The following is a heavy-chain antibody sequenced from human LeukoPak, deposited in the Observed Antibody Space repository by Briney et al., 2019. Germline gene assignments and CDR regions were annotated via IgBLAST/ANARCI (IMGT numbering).Heavy chain of an antibody. CDR1: GGSVSSSSYY. CDR3: ARQEAISATDYYGMDV. Sequence: SETLSLTCTVSGGSVSSSSYYWGWIRQPPGKGLEWIGTIYYSGSTYYNPSLESRVTISVDTSKNQLSLKLSSVTAADTAVYYCARQEAISATDYYGMDVWGQGTTVTVSS. CDR2: IYYSGST. J-gene: IGHJ6*02. V-gene: IGHV4-39*01.